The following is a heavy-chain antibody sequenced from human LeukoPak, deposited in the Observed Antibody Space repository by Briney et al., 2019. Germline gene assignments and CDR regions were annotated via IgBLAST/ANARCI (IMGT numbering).Heavy chain of an antibody. CDR1: GFTFSSHN. D-gene: IGHD3-10*01. CDR3: ARAWAAYESSGSHSPPV. Sequence: GGSLRLSCAASGFTFSSHNMNWVRQAPRKGLEWVSSISSSSRYINHAASVKGRFTISRDNAKNSLYLQMNSLRAEDTAVYYCARAWAAYESSGSHSPPVWGQGTTVTVSS. CDR2: ISSSSRYI. V-gene: IGHV3-21*01. J-gene: IGHJ6*02.